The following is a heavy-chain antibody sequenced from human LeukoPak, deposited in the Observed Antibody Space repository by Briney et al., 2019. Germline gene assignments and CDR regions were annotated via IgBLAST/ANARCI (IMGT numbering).Heavy chain of an antibody. J-gene: IGHJ3*01. D-gene: IGHD2-2*01. CDR2: IYHSGST. Sequence: SQTLSLTCTVSGGSISSGGYYWSWVRQPPGKGLEWIGYIYHSGSTYYNPSLKSRVTISVDTSKNHYSLQLNSLTAADTAVYYCARLSCSSSTCYFPDAFDVWGQGTMVTVSS. V-gene: IGHV4-30-2*03. CDR1: GGSISSGGYY. CDR3: ARLSCSSSTCYFPDAFDV.